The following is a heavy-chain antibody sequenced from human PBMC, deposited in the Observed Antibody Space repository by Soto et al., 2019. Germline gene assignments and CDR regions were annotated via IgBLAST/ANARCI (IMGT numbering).Heavy chain of an antibody. J-gene: IGHJ6*02. CDR2: ISGSGGST. V-gene: IGHV3-23*01. CDR3: ANDPAMATYYYYYGMDV. D-gene: IGHD5-18*01. CDR1: GFTFSSYA. Sequence: EVQLLESGGGLVQPGGSLRLSCAASGFTFSSYAMSWVRQAPGKGLEWVSAISGSGGSTYYADSVKGRFTISRDNSKNPLYLQMNSLRAEYTAVYYCANDPAMATYYYYYGMDVWGQGTTVTVSS.